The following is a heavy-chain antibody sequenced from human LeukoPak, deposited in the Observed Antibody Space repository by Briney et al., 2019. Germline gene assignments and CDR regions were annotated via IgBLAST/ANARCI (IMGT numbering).Heavy chain of an antibody. CDR2: IYSGGST. CDR3: ARVPDPRTVAARPYYYYYMDV. J-gene: IGHJ6*03. Sequence: PGGSLRLSCAASGFTVSSNYMSWVRQAPGKGLEWVSVIYSGGSTYYADSVKGRFTIPRDNSKNTLYLQMNSLRAEDTAVYYCARVPDPRTVAARPYYYYYMDVWGKGTTVTVSS. V-gene: IGHV3-53*01. CDR1: GFTVSSNY. D-gene: IGHD6-6*01.